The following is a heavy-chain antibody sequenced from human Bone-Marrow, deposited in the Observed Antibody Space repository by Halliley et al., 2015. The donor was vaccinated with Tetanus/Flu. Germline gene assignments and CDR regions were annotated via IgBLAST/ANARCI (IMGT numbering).Heavy chain of an antibody. CDR2: YYRETT. V-gene: IGHV4-31*02. J-gene: IGHJ5*02. Sequence: YYRETTYYNPSLKSRVSMSVDTSKNQVSLELTSVTAADTAVYYCARGHPAAISMPVSEINWFDPWGQGTLVTVSS. CDR3: ARGHPAAISMPVSEINWFDP. D-gene: IGHD2-2*01.